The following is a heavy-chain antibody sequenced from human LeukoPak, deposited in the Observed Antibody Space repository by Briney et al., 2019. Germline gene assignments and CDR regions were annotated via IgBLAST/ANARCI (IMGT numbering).Heavy chain of an antibody. Sequence: SETLSLTCTVSGDSMSIYYGRWIRQPPGEGLEWIGYIYYSGSTKYNPSLKSRVTISGDTSKNQFSLKLSSVTAEDTAVYCCARHKGAYSSSWYFAFDIWGQGTMVTVSS. J-gene: IGHJ3*02. CDR3: ARHKGAYSSSWYFAFDI. D-gene: IGHD6-13*01. CDR1: GDSMSIYY. CDR2: IYYSGST. V-gene: IGHV4-59*08.